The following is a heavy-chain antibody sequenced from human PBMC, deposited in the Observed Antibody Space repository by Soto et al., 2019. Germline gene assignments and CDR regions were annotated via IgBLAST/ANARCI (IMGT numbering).Heavy chain of an antibody. V-gene: IGHV2-5*02. J-gene: IGHJ4*02. CDR2: IYWDDDR. Sequence: SGPTLVNPTQTLTLTCTFSGFSLSTSGVGVGWIRQPPGKALEWLALIYWDDDRRYSPSLKSRLPITQDTSKNQVVLTMTNMAPVDTATYYCARKLAYFDYWGQGTLVTASS. CDR3: ARKLAYFDY. CDR1: GFSLSTSGVG. D-gene: IGHD1-1*01.